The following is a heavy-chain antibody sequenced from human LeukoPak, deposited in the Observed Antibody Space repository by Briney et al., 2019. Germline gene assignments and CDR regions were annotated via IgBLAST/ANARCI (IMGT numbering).Heavy chain of an antibody. D-gene: IGHD3-10*01. V-gene: IGHV3-53*01. CDR3: ARNVDYGSGSYYFDY. J-gene: IGHJ4*02. CDR2: IYSGGST. Sequence: TGGSLRLFCAASGFTVSSNYMSWVRQAPGKGLEGVSVIYSGGSTYYADSVKGRFTISRDNSKNTLYLQMNSLRAEDTAVYYCARNVDYGSGSYYFDYWGQGTLVTVS. CDR1: GFTVSSNY.